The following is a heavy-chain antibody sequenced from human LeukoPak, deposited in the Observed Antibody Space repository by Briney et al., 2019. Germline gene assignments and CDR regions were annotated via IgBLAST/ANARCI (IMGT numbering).Heavy chain of an antibody. Sequence: GESLKISCNGSGYSFTIYWIGCVRQMPGKGLEWMGIIYPGDSDTRYSPSFQGQVTISADKSISTAYLQWSSLKASDTAMYYCAIEAGYGTPWRNWFDPWGQGTLVTVSS. CDR3: AIEAGYGTPWRNWFDP. CDR1: GYSFTIYW. D-gene: IGHD5-18*01. CDR2: IYPGDSDT. J-gene: IGHJ5*02. V-gene: IGHV5-51*01.